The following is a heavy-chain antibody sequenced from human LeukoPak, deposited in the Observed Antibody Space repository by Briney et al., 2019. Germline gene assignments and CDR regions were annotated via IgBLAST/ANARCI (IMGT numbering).Heavy chain of an antibody. Sequence: PSETLSLTCSVSGGSISSYYWSWIRQPPGKGLEWIGYIYYSGSTNYNPSFKSRVTISVDTSKKQFSLKLSSVTAADTAVYYCARGDYGGNSYYYYYGMDVWGQGTTVTVSS. CDR2: IYYSGST. J-gene: IGHJ6*02. CDR1: GGSISSYY. CDR3: ARGDYGGNSYYYYYGMDV. V-gene: IGHV4-59*08. D-gene: IGHD4-23*01.